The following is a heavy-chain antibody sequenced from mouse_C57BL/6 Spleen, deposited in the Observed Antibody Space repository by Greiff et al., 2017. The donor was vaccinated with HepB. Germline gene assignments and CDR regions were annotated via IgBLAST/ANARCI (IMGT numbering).Heavy chain of an antibody. CDR3: AREVDDDGDYAMDY. V-gene: IGHV1-64*01. CDR1: GYTFTSYW. J-gene: IGHJ4*01. D-gene: IGHD2-4*01. CDR2: IHPNSGST. Sequence: VQLQQPGAELVKPGASVKLSCKASGYTFTSYWMHWVKQRPGQGLEWIGMIHPNSGSTNYNEKFKSKATLTVDKSSSTAYMQLSSLTSEDSAVYYCAREVDDDGDYAMDYWGQGTSVTVSS.